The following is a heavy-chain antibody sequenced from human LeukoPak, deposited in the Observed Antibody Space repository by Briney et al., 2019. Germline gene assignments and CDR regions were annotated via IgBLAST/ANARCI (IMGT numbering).Heavy chain of an antibody. V-gene: IGHV3-21*01. J-gene: IGHJ3*02. CDR1: GFTFSSYS. D-gene: IGHD1-26*01. CDR2: IGSRSSSI. Sequence: GGSLRLSCAASGFTFSSYSMNWVRQAPGKGLEWVSSIGSRSSSIYYADSVKGRFTISRDSTKTSLYLQMNSLRAEDTAVYWCARERDGAFDIWGQGTIVTVSS. CDR3: ARERDGAFDI.